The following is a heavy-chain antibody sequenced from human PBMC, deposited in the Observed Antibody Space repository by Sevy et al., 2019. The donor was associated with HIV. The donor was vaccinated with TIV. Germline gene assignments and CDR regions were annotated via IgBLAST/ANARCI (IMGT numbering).Heavy chain of an antibody. CDR3: ARTLSRLDPQVDY. CDR1: GFTFSSYA. J-gene: IGHJ4*02. V-gene: IGHV3-48*03. CDR2: ISGSGNTI. Sequence: GGSLRLSCAASGFTFSSYAMPWVRQAPGKGLEWVSHISGSGNTIYYADSLKGRFTISRDNAKNSLYLQMNGLRAEDTAFYYWARTLSRLDPQVDYWGQGTLVTVSS.